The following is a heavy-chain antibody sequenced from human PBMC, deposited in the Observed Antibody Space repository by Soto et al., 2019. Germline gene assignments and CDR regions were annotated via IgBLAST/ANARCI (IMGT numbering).Heavy chain of an antibody. V-gene: IGHV3-23*01. CDR3: AKDTKNWGAPSGY. J-gene: IGHJ4*02. D-gene: IGHD7-27*01. CDR2: ISGGGGST. CDR1: GFTFNNYG. Sequence: GGSLRLSCAASGFTFNNYGMSWVRQAPGKGLEWVSAISGGGGSTHYADSVKGRFTISRDNSKNTLYLQMNNLRAEDTALYFWAKDTKNWGAPSGYWGQGTLGTVSS.